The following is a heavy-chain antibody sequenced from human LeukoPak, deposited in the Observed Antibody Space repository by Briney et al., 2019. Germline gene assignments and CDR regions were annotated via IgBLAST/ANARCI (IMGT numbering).Heavy chain of an antibody. CDR2: ISSSSYI. D-gene: IGHD2-21*01. CDR3: AREGEVHYYMDV. V-gene: IGHV3-21*04. J-gene: IGHJ6*03. CDR1: GFTFSSYS. Sequence: PGGSLRLSYAASGFTFSSYSMNWVRQAPGKGLEWVSSISSSSYIYYADSVKGRFTISRDNAKNSLYLQMNSLRAEDTALYYCAREGEVHYYMDVWGKGTTVTVSS.